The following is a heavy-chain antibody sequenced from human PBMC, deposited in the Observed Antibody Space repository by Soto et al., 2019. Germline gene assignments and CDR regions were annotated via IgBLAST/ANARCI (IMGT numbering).Heavy chain of an antibody. J-gene: IGHJ4*02. V-gene: IGHV3-7*01. Sequence: GGSGLSCRTSGLTFRTYLMSWVRQAPGKGLEWVANIKTDGSEEYYADSVEGRFTISRDNTKNSLYLQMNSLRADDTAMYYCDTYHDSDWETYRFPHWGQGTLVTVSS. CDR1: GLTFRTYL. CDR2: IKTDGSEE. D-gene: IGHD3-16*02. CDR3: DTYHDSDWETYRFPH.